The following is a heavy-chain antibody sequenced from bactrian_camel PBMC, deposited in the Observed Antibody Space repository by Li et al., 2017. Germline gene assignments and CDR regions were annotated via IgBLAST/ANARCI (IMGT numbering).Heavy chain of an antibody. CDR2: IESAGST. CDR1: GSEYSNYC. Sequence: HVQLVESGGGSVQAGGSLRLSCTASGSEYSNYCMGWFRRIPDKEREGVAGIESAGSTSYADTVKGRFTISQDSAKNILYLQMHSLKPEDTAMYYCAAERSYSCVRLSEAFYSYWGQGTQVTVS. D-gene: IGHD2*01. V-gene: IGHV3S53*01. CDR3: AAERSYSCVRLSEAFYSY. J-gene: IGHJ4*01.